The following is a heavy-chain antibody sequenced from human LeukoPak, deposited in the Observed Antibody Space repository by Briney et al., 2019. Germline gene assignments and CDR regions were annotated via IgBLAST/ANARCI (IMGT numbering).Heavy chain of an antibody. CDR2: ISSSSSYI. V-gene: IGHV3-21*01. Sequence: GGSLRLSCAASGFTFSSYSMNWVRQAPGKGLEWVSSISSSSSYIYYADSVKGRFTISRDNAKNSLYLQMNRLRAEDTAVYSCVREAMHLGGMDAWGKGTTVTVSS. CDR3: VREAMHLGGMDA. J-gene: IGHJ6*04. CDR1: GFTFSSYS. D-gene: IGHD7-27*01.